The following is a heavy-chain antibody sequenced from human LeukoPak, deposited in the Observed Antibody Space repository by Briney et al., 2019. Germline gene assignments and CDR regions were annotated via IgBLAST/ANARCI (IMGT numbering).Heavy chain of an antibody. CDR1: GYNFAQYR. J-gene: IGHJ3*02. Sequence: GESLKISCKGSGYNFAQYRIGWVRQMPGKGLEWMGITHPGDSDTIYSPSFQGQATMSADKSISTAYLQWSSLKASDTAMYYCARLWGGIVAADGAFDIWGQGTMVTVSS. CDR3: ARLWGGIVAADGAFDI. V-gene: IGHV5-51*01. D-gene: IGHD1-26*01. CDR2: THPGDSDT.